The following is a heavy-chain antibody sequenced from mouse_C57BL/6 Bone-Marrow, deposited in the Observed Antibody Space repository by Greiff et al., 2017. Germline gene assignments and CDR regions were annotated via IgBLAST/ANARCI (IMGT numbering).Heavy chain of an antibody. V-gene: IGHV1-39*01. CDR1: GYSFTDYN. Sequence: VQLQQSGPELVKPGASVKISCKASGYSFTDYNMNWVKQSNGKSLEWIGVINPNSGTTSYNQKFKGKATLTVDQSSSTTYIQLNSLTSEDSAVYYCARGYDYDYAMDYWGQVTSVTVSS. J-gene: IGHJ4*01. CDR2: INPNSGTT. D-gene: IGHD2-4*01. CDR3: ARGYDYDYAMDY.